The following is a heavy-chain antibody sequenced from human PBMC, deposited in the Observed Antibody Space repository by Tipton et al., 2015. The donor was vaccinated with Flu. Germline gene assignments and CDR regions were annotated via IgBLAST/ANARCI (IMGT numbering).Heavy chain of an antibody. J-gene: IGHJ4*02. CDR1: GGSISSYY. D-gene: IGHD6-13*01. Sequence: LRLSCTVSGGSISSYYWSWIRQPAGKGLEWIGRMYTSGSTNYNPSLKSRVTMSVDTSKNQFSLNLTSVTAADTAVCYCARSGSKGSSPDYWGKGTLVTVSS. CDR2: MYTSGST. V-gene: IGHV4-4*07. CDR3: ARSGSKGSSPDY.